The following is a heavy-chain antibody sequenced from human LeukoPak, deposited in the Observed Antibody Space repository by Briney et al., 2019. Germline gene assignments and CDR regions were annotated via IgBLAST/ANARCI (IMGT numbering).Heavy chain of an antibody. CDR1: GYTFTGYY. CDR3: ASPYYYDSSGYYPNDAFDI. Sequence: ASVKVSCKASGYTFTGYYMHWVRQAPGQGLEGMGWINPNSGGTNYAQKFQGRVTMTRDTSISTAYMELSRLRSDDTAVYYCASPYYYDSSGYYPNDAFDIWGQGTMVTVSS. D-gene: IGHD3-22*01. CDR2: INPNSGGT. J-gene: IGHJ3*02. V-gene: IGHV1-2*02.